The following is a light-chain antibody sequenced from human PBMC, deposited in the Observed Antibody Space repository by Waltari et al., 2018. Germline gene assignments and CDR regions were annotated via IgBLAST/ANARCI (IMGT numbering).Light chain of an antibody. J-gene: IGKJ1*01. Sequence: DIQMTQSPSSLSASVGDRVTITFQANQDITTFLNWYQQKPGNAPKLLIYDASDLETGVPSRFSGSGSGTEFAFTINSLQPEDIATYYCLQYDSLPWTFGQGTKVDI. V-gene: IGKV1-33*01. CDR1: QDITTF. CDR2: DAS. CDR3: LQYDSLPWT.